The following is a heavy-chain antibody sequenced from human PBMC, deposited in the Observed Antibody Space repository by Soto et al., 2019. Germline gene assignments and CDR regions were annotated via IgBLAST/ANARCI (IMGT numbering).Heavy chain of an antibody. J-gene: IGHJ6*02. D-gene: IGHD2-21*01. CDR1: GGSISSGGYY. CDR2: IYYSGST. CDR3: AASCVGCGGFNYYGMDV. V-gene: IGHV4-31*03. Sequence: QVQLQESGPGLVKPSQTLSLTCTVSGGSISSGGYYWSWIRQHPGKGLEWIGYIYYSGSTYNNPSLKTRVTTSEDTSKNQCSLKLSSVTAADTAVYYCAASCVGCGGFNYYGMDVWGQGTTVTVSS.